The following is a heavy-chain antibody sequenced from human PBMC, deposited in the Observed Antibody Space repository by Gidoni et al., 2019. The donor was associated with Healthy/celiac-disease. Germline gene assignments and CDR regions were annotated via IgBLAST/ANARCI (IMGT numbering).Heavy chain of an antibody. Sequence: EVQLVASGGGLVKPGGSLRLSCPASGFTFISYRLHSVRQAPGKGLEWVSAIRSSSSYIYDADSVKGRFTISRDNAKNSLYLKMNSLRAEDTAVYYCARGPGTSHIVVVIAPSGNWFDPWGQGTLVTVSS. D-gene: IGHD2-21*01. J-gene: IGHJ5*02. CDR2: IRSSSSYI. V-gene: IGHV3-21*01. CDR3: ARGPGTSHIVVVIAPSGNWFDP. CDR1: GFTFISYR.